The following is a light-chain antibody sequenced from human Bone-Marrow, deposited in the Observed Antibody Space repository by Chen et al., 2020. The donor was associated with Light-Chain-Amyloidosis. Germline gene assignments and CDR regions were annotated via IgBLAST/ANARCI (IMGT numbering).Light chain of an antibody. CDR3: SSYTSITTFYV. V-gene: IGLV2-14*01. Sequence: QSALTQPASWSGSPGQSITISCTGTSSDVGGYNYVSWYQQLPGKAPKLMIFDVNSRPSGVSNRFSGSKSGNAASLTISGLQAQDEADYYCSSYTSITTFYVFGTGTKVTVV. J-gene: IGLJ1*01. CDR1: SSDVGGYNY. CDR2: DVN.